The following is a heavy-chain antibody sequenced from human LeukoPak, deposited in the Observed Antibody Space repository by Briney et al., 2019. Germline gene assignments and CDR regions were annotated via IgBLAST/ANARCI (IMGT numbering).Heavy chain of an antibody. Sequence: PGGSLRLSCAASGFTFSTYAMHWVRQAPGKGLEWVAVISFDGSDKYYADSVKGRFTISRDNSKNTLYLQMNSLRAEDTAAYYCARDWTQLWLSTIDYWGQGTLVTVSS. D-gene: IGHD5-18*01. CDR1: GFTFSTYA. J-gene: IGHJ4*02. V-gene: IGHV3-30-3*01. CDR2: ISFDGSDK. CDR3: ARDWTQLWLSTIDY.